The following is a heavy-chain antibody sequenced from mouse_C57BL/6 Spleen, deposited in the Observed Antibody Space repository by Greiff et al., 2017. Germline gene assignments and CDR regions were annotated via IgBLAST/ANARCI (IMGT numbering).Heavy chain of an antibody. D-gene: IGHD1-1*01. CDR3: ARAYGRSPWFAY. Sequence: VHLVESGPELVKPGASVKISCKASGYTFTDCYINWVKQRPGQGLEWIGWIYPGSGNTKYNEKFKGKATLTVDTSSSTAYMQLSSLTSEDSAVYVCARAYGRSPWFAYWGKGTLVTVSA. CDR1: GYTFTDCY. V-gene: IGHV1-84*01. CDR2: IYPGSGNT. J-gene: IGHJ3*01.